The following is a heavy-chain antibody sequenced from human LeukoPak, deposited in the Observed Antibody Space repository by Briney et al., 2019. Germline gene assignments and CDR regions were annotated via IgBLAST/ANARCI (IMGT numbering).Heavy chain of an antibody. Sequence: GGSLRLSCAASGFTFSSHGMHWVRQAPGKGLEWLTFTWSDGRSEYYADSVKGRFTVSRDNSKNTVYLQINSLRVEDTAVYYCARDRGNDYFDSWGQGTLVTVSS. CDR2: TWSDGRSE. V-gene: IGHV3-33*08. CDR1: GFTFSSHG. CDR3: ARDRGNDYFDS. J-gene: IGHJ4*02.